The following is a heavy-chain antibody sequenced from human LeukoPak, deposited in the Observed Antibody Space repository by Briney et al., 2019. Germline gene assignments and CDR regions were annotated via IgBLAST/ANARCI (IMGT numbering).Heavy chain of an antibody. D-gene: IGHD3-3*01. V-gene: IGHV3-15*01. CDR2: IKSKTDGGTT. CDR1: GFTFSNAW. Sequence: TGGSLRLSCAASGFTFSNAWMSWVRQAPGKGLEWVGRIKSKTDGGTTDYAAPVKGRFTISRDDSKNTLYLQMNSLKTEDTAVYYCTTADPDDMEWLFSPFDYWGQGTLVTVSS. J-gene: IGHJ4*02. CDR3: TTADPDDMEWLFSPFDY.